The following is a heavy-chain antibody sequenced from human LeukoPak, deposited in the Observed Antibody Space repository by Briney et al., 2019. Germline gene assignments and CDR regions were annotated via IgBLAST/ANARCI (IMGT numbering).Heavy chain of an antibody. D-gene: IGHD5-18*01. CDR1: GYTFTGYY. Sequence: ASVKVSCKASGYTFTGYYMHWVRQAPGQGLEWMGWINPNSGGTNHAQKFQGRVTMTRDTSISTAYMELSRLRSDDTAVYYCARPGITAMGVYYFDYWGQGTLVTVSS. V-gene: IGHV1-2*02. J-gene: IGHJ4*02. CDR3: ARPGITAMGVYYFDY. CDR2: INPNSGGT.